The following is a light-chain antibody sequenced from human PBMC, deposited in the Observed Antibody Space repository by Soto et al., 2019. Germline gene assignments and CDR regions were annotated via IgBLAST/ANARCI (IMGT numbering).Light chain of an antibody. CDR2: GAS. V-gene: IGKV3-20*01. CDR3: QQYYSTPPT. J-gene: IGKJ3*01. CDR1: QSVSSSY. Sequence: EIVLTQSPGTLSLSPGERATLSCRASQSVSSSYLAWYQQKPGQAPRLLIYGASTRATGIPARFSGSGSGTDFTLTISSLQAEDVAVYYCQQYYSTPPTFGPGTKVDI.